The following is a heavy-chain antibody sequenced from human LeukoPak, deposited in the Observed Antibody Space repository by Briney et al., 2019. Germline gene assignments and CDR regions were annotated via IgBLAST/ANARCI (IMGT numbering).Heavy chain of an antibody. CDR1: GGSISSSSYS. V-gene: IGHV4-39*01. J-gene: IGHJ4*02. CDR2: IYYSGST. Sequence: SETLSLTCTVSGGSISSSSYSWGWIRQPPGKGLEWIGSIYYSGSTYYNPSLKSRVTISVDTSKNQFSLKLSSVTAADTAVYYCAKGYLYSSSSCADYWGQGTLVTVSS. CDR3: AKGYLYSSSSCADY. D-gene: IGHD6-6*01.